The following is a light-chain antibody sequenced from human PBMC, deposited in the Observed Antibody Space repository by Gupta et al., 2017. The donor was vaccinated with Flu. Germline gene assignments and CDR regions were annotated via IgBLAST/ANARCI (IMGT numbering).Light chain of an antibody. Sequence: GDRVTITCRASQSITGWLAWYQQKPGKAPKLLIYKTSNLEGGVPSRFSGSGSGTEFTLTINSLQPDDFATYYCQQYKSYTGTFGQGTKVEIK. CDR3: QQYKSYTGT. V-gene: IGKV1-5*03. CDR1: QSITGW. J-gene: IGKJ1*01. CDR2: KTS.